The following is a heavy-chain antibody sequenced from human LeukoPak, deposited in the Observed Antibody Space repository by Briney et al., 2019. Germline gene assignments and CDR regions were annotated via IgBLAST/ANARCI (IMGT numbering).Heavy chain of an antibody. CDR1: GFTFSSYE. D-gene: IGHD4-17*01. CDR2: ISSSGSTI. Sequence: GSLRLSCAASGFTFSSYEMNWVRQAPGKGLEWVSYISSSGSTIYYADSVKGRFTISRDNAKNSLYLQMNSLRAEDTAVYYCARETTVTNWYFDLWGRGTLVTVSS. CDR3: ARETTVTNWYFDL. V-gene: IGHV3-48*03. J-gene: IGHJ2*01.